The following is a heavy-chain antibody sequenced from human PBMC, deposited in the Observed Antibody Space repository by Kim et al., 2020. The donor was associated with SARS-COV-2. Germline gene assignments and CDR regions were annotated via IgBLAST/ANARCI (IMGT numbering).Heavy chain of an antibody. V-gene: IGHV4-39*01. CDR2: IYYSGST. J-gene: IGHJ3*02. CDR1: GGSISSSSYY. CDR3: ARSRHIVVVTAIRGDAFDI. Sequence: SETLSLTCTVSGGSISSSSYYWGWIRQPPGKGLEWIGSIYYSGSTYYNPSLKSRVTISVDTSKNQFSLKLSSVTAADTAVYYCARSRHIVVVTAIRGDAFDIWGQGTMVTVSS. D-gene: IGHD2-21*02.